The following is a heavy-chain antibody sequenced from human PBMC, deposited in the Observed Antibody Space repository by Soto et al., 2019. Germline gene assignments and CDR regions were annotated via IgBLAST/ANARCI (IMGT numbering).Heavy chain of an antibody. D-gene: IGHD6-19*01. Sequence: QVQLVQSGAEVKKPGASVKVSCKASGYTFTSFGISWVRQAPGQGLEWMGWISAYNGNTNYAQKLQGRVTMTTDTSTSKGNVNLSTLRSEDTALYYCASLPPYSSGSYSGFDPWGQGTLVTVSS. CDR1: GYTFTSFG. CDR3: ASLPPYSSGSYSGFDP. V-gene: IGHV1-18*01. CDR2: ISAYNGNT. J-gene: IGHJ5*02.